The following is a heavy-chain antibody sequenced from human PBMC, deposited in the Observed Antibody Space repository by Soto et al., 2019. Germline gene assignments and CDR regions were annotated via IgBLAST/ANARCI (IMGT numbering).Heavy chain of an antibody. CDR3: ARVWGRPFDY. CDR1: GGSISSYY. J-gene: IGHJ4*02. D-gene: IGHD7-27*01. V-gene: IGHV4-59*01. CDR2: IYYSGST. Sequence: QVQLQESGPGLVKPSETLSLTCTVSGGSISSYYWSWIRQPPGKGLEWIGYIYYSGSTNYNPSLXSXVXIXXDTSKNQFSLKLSSVTAADTAVYYCARVWGRPFDYWGQGTLVTVSS.